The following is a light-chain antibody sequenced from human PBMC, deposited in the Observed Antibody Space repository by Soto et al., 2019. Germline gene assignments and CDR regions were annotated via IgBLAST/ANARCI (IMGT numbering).Light chain of an antibody. CDR3: QQYNNWPPGIT. J-gene: IGKJ5*01. CDR2: GAS. CDR1: QSVSSN. Sequence: EIVMTQAPATLSVSPGERATLSCRASQSVSSNLAWYQQKPGQAPRLLIYGASTRATGIPARFSGSGSGTELTLTISSLQSEDFAVYYCQQYNNWPPGITFGQGTRLEIK. V-gene: IGKV3-15*01.